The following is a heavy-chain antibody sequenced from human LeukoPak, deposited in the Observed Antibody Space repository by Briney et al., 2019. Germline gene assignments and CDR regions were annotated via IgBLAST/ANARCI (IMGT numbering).Heavy chain of an antibody. CDR2: IWSDGST. CDR3: ARSDYSGSGSFYTWAY. J-gene: IGHJ4*02. D-gene: IGHD3-10*01. Sequence: GGSLRLSCGASGFTFNIYWMHWVRQAPGKGLEWVSVIWSDGSTYNTDSVKGRFTISRDNSKNTLSLQMNSLRAEDTAVYYCARSDYSGSGSFYTWAYWGQGTLVTVSS. CDR1: GFTFNIYW. V-gene: IGHV3-66*01.